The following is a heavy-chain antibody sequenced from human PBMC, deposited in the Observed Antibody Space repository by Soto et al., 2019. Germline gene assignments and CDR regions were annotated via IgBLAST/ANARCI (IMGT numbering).Heavy chain of an antibody. D-gene: IGHD6-19*01. CDR2: IYHSGNT. J-gene: IGHJ4*02. CDR1: GGSISTSNW. Sequence: QVQLQESGPGLVKPSGTLSLTCAVSGGSISTSNWWSWVRQPPGKVLEWIGEIYHSGNTNYNPSLMSRVPISRDKSKNQFSLKLSSVTAADTAVYFCVTIAVAGTIYSWGQGTLVTVSS. CDR3: VTIAVAGTIYS. V-gene: IGHV4-4*02.